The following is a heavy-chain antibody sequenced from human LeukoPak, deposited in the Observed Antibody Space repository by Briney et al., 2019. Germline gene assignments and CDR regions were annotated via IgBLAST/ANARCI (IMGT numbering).Heavy chain of an antibody. CDR1: GGTFSSYA. CDR3: ARLQGDLEWLSI. J-gene: IGHJ3*02. V-gene: IGHV1-69*05. Sequence: RASVKVSCKASGGTFSSYAISWVRQAPGQGLEWMGGIIPIFGTANYAQKFQGRVTITTDESTSTAYMELRSLRSDDTAVYYCARLQGDLEWLSIWGQGTMVTVSS. CDR2: IIPIFGTA. D-gene: IGHD3-3*01.